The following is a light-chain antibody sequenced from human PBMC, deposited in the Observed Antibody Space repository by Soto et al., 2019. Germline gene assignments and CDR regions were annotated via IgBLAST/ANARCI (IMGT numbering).Light chain of an antibody. CDR2: DAS. Sequence: DIQMTQSPSSLSASVGDRVTITCQASQDISNRLNWYQQKPGKAPKLLINDASNLEAGVPSRFSGSGSGTDFTFTISSLQPEDIATYYCQQYVNLVTFGGGTTLEIK. J-gene: IGKJ4*01. CDR3: QQYVNLVT. V-gene: IGKV1-33*01. CDR1: QDISNR.